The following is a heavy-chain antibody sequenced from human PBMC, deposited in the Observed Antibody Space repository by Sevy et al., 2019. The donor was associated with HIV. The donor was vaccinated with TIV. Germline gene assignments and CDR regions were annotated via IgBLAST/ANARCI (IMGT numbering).Heavy chain of an antibody. Sequence: GGSLRLSCSASGFTFSSYAMHWVRQAPGKGLEYVSAISSNGGSTYYADSVKGRFTISRDNSKNTLYLQMSSLRAEDTALYYFVKYTEGRRDGYNLKGYYFDYWGQGTLVTVSS. D-gene: IGHD5-12*01. J-gene: IGHJ4*02. CDR1: GFTFSSYA. V-gene: IGHV3-64D*06. CDR3: VKYTEGRRDGYNLKGYYFDY. CDR2: ISSNGGST.